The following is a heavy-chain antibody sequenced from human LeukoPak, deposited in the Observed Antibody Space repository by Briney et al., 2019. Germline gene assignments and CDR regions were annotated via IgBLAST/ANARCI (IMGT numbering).Heavy chain of an antibody. CDR3: ASLITIFDDY. Sequence: SETLSLTCTVSGYSISSGYYWGWIRQPPGKGLEWIGSIYHSGSTYYNPSLKSRVTISVDTSKNQFSLKLSSVTAADTAVYYCASLITIFDDYWGQGTLVTVSS. V-gene: IGHV4-38-2*02. CDR1: GYSISSGYY. J-gene: IGHJ4*02. D-gene: IGHD3-3*01. CDR2: IYHSGST.